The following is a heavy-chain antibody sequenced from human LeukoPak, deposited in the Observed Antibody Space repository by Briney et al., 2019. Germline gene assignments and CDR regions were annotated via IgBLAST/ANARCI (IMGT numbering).Heavy chain of an antibody. CDR2: IYYSGST. CDR3: ARYEAVAGNFDY. V-gene: IGHV4-59*08. Sequence: PSETLFLTCTVSGGSISSYYWSWIRQPPGRGLEWIGYIYYSGSTNYNPSLKSRVTISVDTSKNQFSLKLSSVTAADTAVYYCARYEAVAGNFDYWGQGTLVTVSS. D-gene: IGHD6-19*01. J-gene: IGHJ4*02. CDR1: GGSISSYY.